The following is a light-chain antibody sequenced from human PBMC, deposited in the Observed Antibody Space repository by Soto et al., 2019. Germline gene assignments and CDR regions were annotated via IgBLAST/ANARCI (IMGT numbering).Light chain of an antibody. V-gene: IGKV1D-12*01. CDR1: QGISSS. CDR2: AAS. Sequence: DRQMTQSPSSVSASVGDRVTITCRASQGISSSLGWYQQKPGKAPKLLIYAASSLQSGVPARFSGSGSGPDFTLTINSLQPEDFATYYCQQANSFPRTFGGGTRVAIK. CDR3: QQANSFPRT. J-gene: IGKJ4*01.